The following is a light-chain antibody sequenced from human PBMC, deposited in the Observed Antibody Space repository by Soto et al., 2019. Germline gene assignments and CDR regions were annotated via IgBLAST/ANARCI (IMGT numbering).Light chain of an antibody. V-gene: IGKV1-9*01. Sequence: DIQLTQSPSFLSASVGDRVTITCRSSQGISSYLAWYQQKPVKAPKLLIYAASTLQSGVLSRFRGSGSGTDFTLTISSLQPEDFATYYCQQLNSYPLFTFGPGTKVDIK. CDR3: QQLNSYPLFT. J-gene: IGKJ3*01. CDR1: QGISSY. CDR2: AAS.